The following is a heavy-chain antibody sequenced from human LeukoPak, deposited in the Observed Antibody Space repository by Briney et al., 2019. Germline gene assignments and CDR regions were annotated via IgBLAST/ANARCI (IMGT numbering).Heavy chain of an antibody. Sequence: TGGSLRLSCAASGFTFSSYGMHWVRQAPGKGLEWVALITYDGYYKYYSDSVKGRFTISSDTSKNTLYLQMNSLRAEDTAVYYCARDLSPVVRASPMGYWGQGTPVTVSS. V-gene: IGHV3-30*03. CDR3: ARDLSPVVRASPMGY. CDR1: GFTFSSYG. D-gene: IGHD3-10*01. CDR2: ITYDGYYK. J-gene: IGHJ4*02.